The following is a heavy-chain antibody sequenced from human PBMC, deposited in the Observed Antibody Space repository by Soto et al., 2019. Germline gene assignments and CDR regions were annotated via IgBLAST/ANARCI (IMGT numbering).Heavy chain of an antibody. CDR3: ARGRGWRDY. CDR2: MDPNSGNT. D-gene: IGHD6-19*01. J-gene: IGHJ4*02. CDR1: GYTFTNYD. Sequence: QVQLVQSGAEVKKPGASVKVSCKASGYTFTNYDINWVRQAPGQGLEWMGWMDPNSGNTDYAQKFQGRVTITRNTSISTAYLELSSLSSEDTAVYYCARGRGWRDYWGQGTLVTASS. V-gene: IGHV1-8*01.